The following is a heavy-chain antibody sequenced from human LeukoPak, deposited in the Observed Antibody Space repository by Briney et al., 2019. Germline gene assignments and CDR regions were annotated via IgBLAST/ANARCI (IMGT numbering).Heavy chain of an antibody. CDR3: ARVPGAMVRGVMDDY. V-gene: IGHV3-21*04. CDR2: ISSSSSYI. CDR1: GFTFSSYS. J-gene: IGHJ4*02. D-gene: IGHD3-10*01. Sequence: GGSLRLSCAASGFTFSSYSMNWVRQAPGKGLEWVSSISSSSSYIYYADSVKGRFTISRDNAKNSLYLQMNSLRAEDTAVYYCARVPGAMVRGVMDDYWGQGTLVTVSS.